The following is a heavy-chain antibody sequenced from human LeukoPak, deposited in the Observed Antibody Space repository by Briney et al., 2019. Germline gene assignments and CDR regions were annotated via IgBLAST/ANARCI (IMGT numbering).Heavy chain of an antibody. D-gene: IGHD4-17*01. Sequence: GGSLRLSCAASGFTFSSYSMNWVRQAPGKGLEWVSSISSSSSYIYYADSVKGRFTISRDNAKNSLYLRMNSLRAEDTAVYYCARDYHDYGDPNPGFDPWGQGTLVTVSS. V-gene: IGHV3-21*01. CDR3: ARDYHDYGDPNPGFDP. CDR2: ISSSSSYI. CDR1: GFTFSSYS. J-gene: IGHJ5*02.